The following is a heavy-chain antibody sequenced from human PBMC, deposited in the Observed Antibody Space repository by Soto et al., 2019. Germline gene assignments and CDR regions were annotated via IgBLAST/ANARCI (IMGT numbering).Heavy chain of an antibody. CDR1: GGTFSSYA. CDR2: IIPIFGTA. D-gene: IGHD3-10*01. CDR3: ARLNRGVVPNDY. Sequence: SVKVSCKASGGTFSSYAISWVRQAPGQGLEWMGGIIPIFGTANYAQKFQGRVTITADESTSTAYMELSSLRSEDTAVYYCARLNRGVVPNDYWGQGTLVTVSS. V-gene: IGHV1-69*13. J-gene: IGHJ4*02.